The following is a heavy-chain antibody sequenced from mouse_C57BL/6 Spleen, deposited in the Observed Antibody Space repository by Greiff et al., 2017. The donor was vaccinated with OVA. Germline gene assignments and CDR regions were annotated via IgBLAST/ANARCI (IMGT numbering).Heavy chain of an antibody. CDR2: ISYDGSN. D-gene: IGHD2-4*01. V-gene: IGHV3-6*01. CDR1: GYSITSGYY. CDR3: SGEEGGDYDGFAY. J-gene: IGHJ3*01. Sequence: EVKLVESGPGLVKPSQSLSLTCSVTGYSITSGYYWNWIRQFPGNKLEWMGYISYDGSNNYNPSLKNRISITRDTSKNQFFLKLNSVTTEDTATYDCSGEEGGDYDGFAYWGQGTLVTVSA.